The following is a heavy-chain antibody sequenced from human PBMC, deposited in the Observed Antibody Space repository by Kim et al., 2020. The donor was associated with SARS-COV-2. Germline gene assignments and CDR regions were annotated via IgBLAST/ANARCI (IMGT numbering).Heavy chain of an antibody. CDR3: ARPYDAFDI. J-gene: IGHJ3*02. Sequence: GNTNYAQKLQGRVTMTTDTSTSTAYMELRSLRSDDTAVYYCARPYDAFDIWGQGTMVTVSS. CDR2: GNT. V-gene: IGHV1-18*01.